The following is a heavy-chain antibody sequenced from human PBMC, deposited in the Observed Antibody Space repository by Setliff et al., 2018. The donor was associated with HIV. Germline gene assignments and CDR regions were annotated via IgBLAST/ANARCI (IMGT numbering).Heavy chain of an antibody. CDR3: ARSSSSSPFFFDY. CDR2: IYYSGST. CDR1: GGSISNSVYF. V-gene: IGHV4-31*03. Sequence: SETLSLTCTVSGGSISNSVYFWTWIRQHPGKGLEWVGYIYYSGSTYQNPSLKSRVTISVDTSKNQFSLKLNSVTAADTAVYYCARSSSSSPFFFDYWGQGSLVTVSS. D-gene: IGHD6-6*01. J-gene: IGHJ4*02.